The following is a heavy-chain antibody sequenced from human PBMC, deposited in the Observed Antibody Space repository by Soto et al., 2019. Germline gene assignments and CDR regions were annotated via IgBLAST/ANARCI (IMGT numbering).Heavy chain of an antibody. CDR1: GFTFSTYG. D-gene: IGHD4-17*01. V-gene: IGHV3-30*18. CDR2: ISYDGTNK. Sequence: QVQLVDSGGGEVQPGRSLTISCAASGFTFSTYGMHWVRQTPGKGLEWVAVISYDGTNKFYSDSVKGRFTISRHNFKNTLTLQMNSLRAVDTAVYSCAKDLQSFGDYDYYCYGMDVWGLGTRVTVSS. J-gene: IGHJ6*02. CDR3: AKDLQSFGDYDYYCYGMDV.